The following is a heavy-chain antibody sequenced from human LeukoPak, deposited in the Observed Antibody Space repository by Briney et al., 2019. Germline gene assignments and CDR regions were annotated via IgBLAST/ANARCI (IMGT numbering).Heavy chain of an antibody. V-gene: IGHV3-23*01. Sequence: QPGGSLRLSCAVSGFTFTDYWMNWVRQAPGKGLEWVSAISGSGGSTYYADSVKGRFTISRDNSKNTLYLQMNSLRAKDTGVYYCARIGGYRYGVFDYWGQGTLVTVSS. CDR1: GFTFTDYW. J-gene: IGHJ4*02. CDR3: ARIGGYRYGVFDY. CDR2: ISGSGGST. D-gene: IGHD5-18*01.